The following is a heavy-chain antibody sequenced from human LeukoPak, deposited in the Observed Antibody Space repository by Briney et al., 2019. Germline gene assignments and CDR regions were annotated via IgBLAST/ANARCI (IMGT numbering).Heavy chain of an antibody. CDR1: GFTFSNSA. CDR2: IGTAGDT. D-gene: IGHD3-10*01. V-gene: IGHV3-13*01. Sequence: GGSLRLSCAASGFTFSNSAMHWVRQAAGKGLEWVSGIGTAGDTYYPGSVRGRFTVSRENAKNSFFLQMNGLSAGDTAVYYCARGGYFGSGPMDVWGQGTTVTVSS. CDR3: ARGGYFGSGPMDV. J-gene: IGHJ6*02.